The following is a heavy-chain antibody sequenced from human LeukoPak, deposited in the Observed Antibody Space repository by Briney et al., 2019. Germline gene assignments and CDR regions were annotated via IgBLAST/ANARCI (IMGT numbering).Heavy chain of an antibody. Sequence: GGSLRLSCAASGFTFSSYSMNWVRQAPGKGLEWVSSISSSSSYIYYADSVKGRFTISRDNAKNSLYLQMNSLRAEDTAVYYCAREGQDFYYDSSGSHYWGQGTLVTVSS. CDR1: GFTFSSYS. D-gene: IGHD3-22*01. CDR2: ISSSSSYI. V-gene: IGHV3-21*04. J-gene: IGHJ4*02. CDR3: AREGQDFYYDSSGSHY.